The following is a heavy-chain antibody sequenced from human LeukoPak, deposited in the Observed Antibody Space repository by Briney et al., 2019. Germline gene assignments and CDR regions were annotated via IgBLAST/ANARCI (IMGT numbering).Heavy chain of an antibody. V-gene: IGHV3-7*01. J-gene: IGHJ4*02. CDR3: TTSNWGAWY. CDR1: GFTFGNYW. CDR2: IKQDGSEK. Sequence: GGSLRPSCAASGFTFGNYWMSWVRQAPGKGLEWVANIKQDGSEKDCVDSVKGRFTISRDNAKNSLYLQMNSLRAEDTAVYYCTTSNWGAWYWGQGTLVTVSS. D-gene: IGHD7-27*01.